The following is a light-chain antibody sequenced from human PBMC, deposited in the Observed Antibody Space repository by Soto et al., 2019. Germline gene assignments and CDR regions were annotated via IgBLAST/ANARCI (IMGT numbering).Light chain of an antibody. Sequence: EIVLTQSPGTLSLSPGERATLSCRASQRISNSYLAWYQQKPGQAPRLLLYDASSRATGIPDRVSGSGSGTDFTLTISRLEPEDFAVYYRQQYARLPFAFGQGTKVEIK. CDR3: QQYARLPFA. J-gene: IGKJ2*01. CDR1: QRISNSY. CDR2: DAS. V-gene: IGKV3-20*01.